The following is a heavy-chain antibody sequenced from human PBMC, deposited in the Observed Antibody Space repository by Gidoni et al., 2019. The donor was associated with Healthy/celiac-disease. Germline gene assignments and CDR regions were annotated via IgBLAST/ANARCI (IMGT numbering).Heavy chain of an antibody. V-gene: IGHV2-26*01. CDR2: IFSNDEK. J-gene: IGHJ6*02. Sequence: QVTLKESGPVLVKPTETLTLTCTVSWFSLSNARIGVPCIRQPPGKALEWIAHIFSNDEKSYSTSLKSRLTISKDTSKSQVVLTMTNMDPVDTATYYCERILRGYDFWSGYSNYYGMDVWGQGTTVTVSS. CDR3: ERILRGYDFWSGYSNYYGMDV. D-gene: IGHD3-3*01. CDR1: WFSLSNARIG.